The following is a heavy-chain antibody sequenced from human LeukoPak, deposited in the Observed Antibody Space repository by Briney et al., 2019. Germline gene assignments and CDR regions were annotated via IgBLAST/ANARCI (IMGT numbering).Heavy chain of an antibody. V-gene: IGHV4-61*02. CDR1: GGSISSGSYY. CDR3: ARGDSYGLYFDY. Sequence: SETLSLTCTVSGGSISSGSYYWSWIRQPAGKGLEWIGRIYTSGSTNYNPSLKSRVTISVDTSKNQFSLKLSSVTAADTAVYYCARGDSYGLYFDYWGQGTLVTVSS. D-gene: IGHD5-18*01. CDR2: IYTSGST. J-gene: IGHJ4*02.